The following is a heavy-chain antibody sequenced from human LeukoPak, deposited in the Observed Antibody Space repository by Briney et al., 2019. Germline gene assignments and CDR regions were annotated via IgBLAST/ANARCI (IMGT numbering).Heavy chain of an antibody. CDR3: AARDYNILTGSDDY. D-gene: IGHD3-9*01. CDR1: GGSISSYY. Sequence: SETLSLTCTVSGGSISSYYWSWIRQPPGKGLEWIGEINHSGSTNYNPSLKSRVTISRDTSKKQFSLKLSSVTAADTAVYYCAARDYNILTGSDDYWGQGTLVTVSS. J-gene: IGHJ4*02. V-gene: IGHV4-34*01. CDR2: INHSGST.